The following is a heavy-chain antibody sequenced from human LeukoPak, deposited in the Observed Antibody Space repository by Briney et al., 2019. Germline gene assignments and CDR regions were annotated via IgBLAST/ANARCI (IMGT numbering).Heavy chain of an antibody. J-gene: IGHJ2*01. CDR2: LYSIGST. D-gene: IGHD4-17*01. V-gene: IGHV4-31*03. CDR3: ARDSSGDYWYFGL. Sequence: SETLSLTCTVSGGSISSGGYYWSWIRQHPEKGLEWIVYLYSIGSTYYNPSLKSRVTISVDTSKNQLSLKMSSVTAADTAVYYCARDSSGDYWYFGLWGRGTLVTVSS. CDR1: GGSISSGGYY.